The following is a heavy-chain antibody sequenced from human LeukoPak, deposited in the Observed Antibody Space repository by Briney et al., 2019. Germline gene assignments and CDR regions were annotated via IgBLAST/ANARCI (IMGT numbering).Heavy chain of an antibody. CDR2: IHHNGGT. J-gene: IGHJ4*02. CDR1: GGSISNF. V-gene: IGHV4-4*02. D-gene: IGHD3-16*01. Sequence: SGIMSLTCAVSGGSISNFWSWVRQPPGKGLEWIGQIHHNGGTSYNPSLRSRVTMSIDKSKNQFSLHLNSVTAADTAMYYCAKHGGFHFDSWGQGALVTVSS. CDR3: AKHGGFHFDS.